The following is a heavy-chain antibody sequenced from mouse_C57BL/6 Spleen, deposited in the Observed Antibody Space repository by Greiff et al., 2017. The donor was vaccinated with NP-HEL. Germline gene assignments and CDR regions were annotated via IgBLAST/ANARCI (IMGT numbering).Heavy chain of an antibody. V-gene: IGHV14-4*01. Sequence: EVQLQQSGAELVRPGASVKLSCTASGFNIKDDYMHWVKQRPEQGLEWIGWIDPENGDTEYASKFQGKATITADTSSNTAYLQLSSLTAEDTAVYYCTTDGSSGKIYWYFDVWGTGTTVTVSS. J-gene: IGHJ1*03. CDR2: IDPENGDT. CDR3: TTDGSSGKIYWYFDV. CDR1: GFNIKDDY. D-gene: IGHD1-1*01.